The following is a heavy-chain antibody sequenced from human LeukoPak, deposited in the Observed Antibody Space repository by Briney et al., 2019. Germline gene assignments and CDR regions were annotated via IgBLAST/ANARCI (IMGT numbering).Heavy chain of an antibody. Sequence: SETLSLTCTVSGYSISSGYYWGWIRQPPGKGLEWIGTIYHSGSTYNPSLKSRVTISLDTSMNKFSLKLISVTAADTAVYYCARSITLVRGVIIGYYYMDVWGKGTTVTVSS. V-gene: IGHV4-38-2*02. CDR2: IYHSGST. CDR3: ARSITLVRGVIIGYYYMDV. D-gene: IGHD3-10*01. CDR1: GYSISSGYY. J-gene: IGHJ6*03.